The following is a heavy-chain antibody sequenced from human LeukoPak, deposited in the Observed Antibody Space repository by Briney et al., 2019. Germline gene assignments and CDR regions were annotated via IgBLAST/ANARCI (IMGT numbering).Heavy chain of an antibody. CDR1: GFTFRSYA. J-gene: IGHJ4*02. CDR3: AKSLYWGDFDY. V-gene: IGHV3-30*18. CDR2: ISYDGSNK. D-gene: IGHD2-8*02. Sequence: PGGSLRLSCAASGFTFRSYAMCWVRQAPGKGLEWVAVISYDGSNKYYADSVKGRFTISRDNSKNTLYPQMNSLRAEDTAVYYCAKSLYWGDFDYWGQGTLVTVSS.